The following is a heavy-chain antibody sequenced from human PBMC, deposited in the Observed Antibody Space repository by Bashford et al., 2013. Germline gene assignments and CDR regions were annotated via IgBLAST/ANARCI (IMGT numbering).Heavy chain of an antibody. CDR2: ITSSGSTI. V-gene: IGHV3-48*02. J-gene: IGHJ4*02. D-gene: IGHD3-10*01. CDR1: EYTVTSNP. Sequence: GSLRLSCSASEYTVTSNPLTWVRQAPGKGLEWVSYITSSGSTIYYADSVKGRFTISRDNAKNSLYLQMNSLRDEDTAVYYCARDRGGHYYYGSGSYYSPLDYWGQGTLVTVSS. CDR3: ARDRGGHYYYGSGSYYSPLDY.